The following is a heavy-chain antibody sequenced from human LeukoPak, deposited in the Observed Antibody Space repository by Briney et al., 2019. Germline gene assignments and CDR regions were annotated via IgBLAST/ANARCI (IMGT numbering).Heavy chain of an antibody. CDR2: IKQDGSVK. CDR3: VRDRPYFGSTKRVCLFDN. CDR1: GFTFTSYW. V-gene: IGHV3-7*01. Sequence: GGSLRLSCAASGFTFTSYWMTWVRQAPGKGLEWVANIKQDGSVKYYVDSVKGRFTISRDDAKNSLYLQMNSLRAEDTALYYCVRDRPYFGSTKRVCLFDNLGQGTLVTVPS. J-gene: IGHJ4*01. D-gene: IGHD2-2*01.